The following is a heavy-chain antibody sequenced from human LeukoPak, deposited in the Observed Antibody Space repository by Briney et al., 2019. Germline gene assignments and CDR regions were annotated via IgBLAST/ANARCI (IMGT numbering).Heavy chain of an antibody. V-gene: IGHV4-30-4*08. CDR1: GGSISSGDYY. CDR3: ARIWGEWSTYYFDY. Sequence: SQTLSLTCTVSGGSISSGDYYWSWIRQPPGKGLEWIGYIYYSGSTYYNPSLKSRVTISVDTSKNQFSLKLSSVTAADTAVYYCARIWGEWSTYYFDYWGQGTLVTVSS. CDR2: IYYSGST. D-gene: IGHD3-16*01. J-gene: IGHJ4*02.